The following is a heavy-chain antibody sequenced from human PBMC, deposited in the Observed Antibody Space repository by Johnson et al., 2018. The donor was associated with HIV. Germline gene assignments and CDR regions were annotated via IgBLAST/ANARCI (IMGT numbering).Heavy chain of an antibody. CDR3: AKGSRDSICAFDV. J-gene: IGHJ3*01. Sequence: VQLVESGGGLVKPGGSLRLSCAASGFTLNDYDMRWVRQAPGKGLDWVSAICTAGGTYYPDSVKGRFTISRDNAKNSLYLQMNRQGGEDTAVYYCAKGSRDSICAFDVWGQGTMVTVSS. CDR2: ICTAGGT. CDR1: GFTLNDYD. V-gene: IGHV3-13*01. D-gene: IGHD4-11*01.